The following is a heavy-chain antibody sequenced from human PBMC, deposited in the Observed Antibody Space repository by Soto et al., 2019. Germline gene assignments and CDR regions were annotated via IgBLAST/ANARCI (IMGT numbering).Heavy chain of an antibody. CDR1: GGTFSSYA. V-gene: IGHV1-69*13. D-gene: IGHD1-7*01. Sequence: VKVSCKASGGTFSSYAISWVRQAPGQGLEWMGGIIPIFGTANYAQKFQGRVTITADKSTSTAYMELSSLRSEDTAVYYCARESLGTSWFDPWGQGTLVTVSS. J-gene: IGHJ5*02. CDR3: ARESLGTSWFDP. CDR2: IIPIFGTA.